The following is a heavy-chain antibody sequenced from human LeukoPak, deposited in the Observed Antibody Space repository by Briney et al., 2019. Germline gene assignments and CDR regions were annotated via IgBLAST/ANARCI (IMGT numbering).Heavy chain of an antibody. CDR1: AYSISNGFV. CDR2: IYHSGTT. J-gene: IGHJ3*02. Sequence: SETLSLTCTVSAYSISNGFVWGWIRQPPGKGLEWIASIYHSGTTYYNPSLKSRVTMSVDTSKNQFSLRLSSVTAADTAVYYCVRHLSAGRPAFDIWGQGTMVTVSS. CDR3: VRHLSAGRPAFDI. D-gene: IGHD2-15*01. V-gene: IGHV4-38-2*02.